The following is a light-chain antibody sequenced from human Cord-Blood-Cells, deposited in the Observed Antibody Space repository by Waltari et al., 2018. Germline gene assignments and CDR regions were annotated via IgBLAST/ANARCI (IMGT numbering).Light chain of an antibody. CDR2: DAS. V-gene: IGKV3-11*01. J-gene: IGKJ4*02. CDR1: QSVRSY. CDR3: QQRSNWPLT. Sequence: IVLTQSPATLSLSPGERATLSCRASQSVRSYLAWYQQKPRQAPRLLIYDASNSATGIAARFSGSESGTDFTHTISSLEAEDFAVYDCQQRSNWPLTFGGGTKVEI.